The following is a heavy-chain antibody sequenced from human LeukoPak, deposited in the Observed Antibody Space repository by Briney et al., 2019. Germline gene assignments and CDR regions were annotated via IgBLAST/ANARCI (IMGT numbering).Heavy chain of an antibody. Sequence: SETLSLTCTVSGGSFSSNSYYWGWIRQPPGKGLEWIGSMYYSGSTYYNPSLKSRVTISIDTSKNQFSLKLNSVTAADTAVYYCARDLHSSADIWGQGTMVTVSS. CDR1: GGSFSSNSYY. CDR3: ARDLHSSADI. CDR2: MYYSGST. V-gene: IGHV4-39*07. D-gene: IGHD4-11*01. J-gene: IGHJ3*02.